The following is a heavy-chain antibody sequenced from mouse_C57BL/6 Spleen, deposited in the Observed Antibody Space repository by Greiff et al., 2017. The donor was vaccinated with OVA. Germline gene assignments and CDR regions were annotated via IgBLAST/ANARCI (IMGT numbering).Heavy chain of an antibody. Sequence: VQLKESGPGLVKPSQSLSLTCSVTGYSITSGYYWNWIRQFPGNKLEWMGYISYDGSNNYNPSLKNRISITRDTSKNQLFLKLNSVTTEDTATYYCARGRVLRFGSFAYWGQGTLVTVSA. D-gene: IGHD2-4*01. CDR2: ISYDGSN. CDR3: ARGRVLRFGSFAY. J-gene: IGHJ3*01. V-gene: IGHV3-6*01. CDR1: GYSITSGYY.